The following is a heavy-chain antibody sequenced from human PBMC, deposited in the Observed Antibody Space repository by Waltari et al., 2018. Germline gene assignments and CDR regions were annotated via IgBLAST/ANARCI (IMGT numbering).Heavy chain of an antibody. J-gene: IGHJ6*03. CDR1: GGSISSSRYY. CDR3: ARDKAEWELLGYYYYMDV. CDR2: IYYSGST. V-gene: IGHV4-39*07. D-gene: IGHD1-26*01. Sequence: QLQLQESGPGLVKPSETLSLTCTVSGGSISSSRYYWGWIRQPPGKGLEWIGSIYYSGSTYYNPSLKSRVTISVDTSKNQFSLKLSSVTAADTAVYYCARDKAEWELLGYYYYMDVWGKGTTVTISS.